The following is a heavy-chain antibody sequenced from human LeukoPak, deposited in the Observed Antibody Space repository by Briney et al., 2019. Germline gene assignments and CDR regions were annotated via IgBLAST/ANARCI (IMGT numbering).Heavy chain of an antibody. J-gene: IGHJ5*02. D-gene: IGHD2-2*01. CDR3: ARGRMYCSSTSCYNWFDP. CDR1: GFTFSSYA. Sequence: GGSLRLSCAASGFTFSSYAMSWVRQAPGKGLVWVSRINSDGSSTSYADSVKGRFTISRDNAKNTLYLQMNSLRAEDTAVYYCARGRMYCSSTSCYNWFDPWGQGTLVTVSS. V-gene: IGHV3-74*01. CDR2: INSDGSST.